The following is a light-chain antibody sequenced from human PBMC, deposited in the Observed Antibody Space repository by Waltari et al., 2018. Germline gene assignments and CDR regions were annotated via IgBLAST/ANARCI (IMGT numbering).Light chain of an antibody. CDR3: HQYNNWPYT. CDR2: DAS. CDR1: QSVSNT. V-gene: IGKV3-15*01. J-gene: IGKJ2*01. Sequence: EIVMTQSPATLSVSPGESATLSCRASQSVSNTLAWYQQKPGQTPRLLIYDASTRATGIPARFSGSGSGTKFTLTISSLQSEDFAVYYCHQYNNWPYTFGQGTKLEIK.